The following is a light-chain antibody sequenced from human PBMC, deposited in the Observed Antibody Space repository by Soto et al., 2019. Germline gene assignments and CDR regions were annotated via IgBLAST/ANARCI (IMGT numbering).Light chain of an antibody. J-gene: IGLJ1*01. CDR2: EVS. V-gene: IGLV2-14*01. CDR3: SSYTSSSTLLNV. Sequence: QSALTQPASVSGSPGQSITISCTGTSSDVGGYKYVSWYQQHPGKAPKLMIYEVSNRPSGVSNRFSGSKSGNTASLTISGLQAEDEAEYYCSSYTSSSTLLNVFGTGTKLTVL. CDR1: SSDVGGYKY.